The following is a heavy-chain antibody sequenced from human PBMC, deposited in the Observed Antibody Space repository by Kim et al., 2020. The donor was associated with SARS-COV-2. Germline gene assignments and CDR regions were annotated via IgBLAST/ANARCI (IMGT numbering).Heavy chain of an antibody. V-gene: IGHV3-64D*09. CDR3: VKRASSSGWYGMDV. J-gene: IGHJ6*02. Sequence: ADSVRDRFTISRDNSKNTLYLQMSSLRHEDTAVYYCVKRASSSGWYGMDVWGQGTTVTVSS. D-gene: IGHD6-25*01.